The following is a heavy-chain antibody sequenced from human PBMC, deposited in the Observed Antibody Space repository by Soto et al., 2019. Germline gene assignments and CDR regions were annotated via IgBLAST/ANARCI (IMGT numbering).Heavy chain of an antibody. CDR1: GGSISSYY. CDR2: IYYSGST. J-gene: IGHJ5*02. V-gene: IGHV4-59*01. Sequence: SETLSLTCTVSGGSISSYYWSWIRQPPGKGLEWIGYIYYSGSTNYNPSLKSRVTISVDTSKDQFSLKLSSVTAADTAVYYCARDANNWFDPWGQGTLVTVSS. CDR3: ARDANNWFDP.